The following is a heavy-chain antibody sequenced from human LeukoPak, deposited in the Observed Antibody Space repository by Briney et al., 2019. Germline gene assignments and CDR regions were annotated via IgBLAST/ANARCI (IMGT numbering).Heavy chain of an antibody. CDR1: SGSISSGDYY. V-gene: IGHV4-61*08. J-gene: IGHJ4*02. CDR2: IHNSGTS. Sequence: PSETLSLTCTVSSGSISSGDYYWSWIRQPPGKGLEWIGYIHNSGTSTYNLSLKSRVTISADTSKNQFSLKLNSMTTADTAVYYCTRGAGWLIDYWGQGILVTVSS. CDR3: TRGAGWLIDY. D-gene: IGHD3-16*01.